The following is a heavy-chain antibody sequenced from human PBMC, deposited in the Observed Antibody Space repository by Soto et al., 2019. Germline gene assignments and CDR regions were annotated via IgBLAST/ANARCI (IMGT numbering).Heavy chain of an antibody. V-gene: IGHV4-31*03. Sequence: QVQLQESGPGLVKPSQTLSLTCTVSGGSISSGGYYWSWIRQHPGKGLEWIGYIYYSGSTYYNPSLKSRVTISVDTSKNHCSLKLSSVTAADTAVYYCARGYCSGGSCYPDFDYWGQGTLVTVSS. CDR1: GGSISSGGYY. D-gene: IGHD2-15*01. CDR3: ARGYCSGGSCYPDFDY. CDR2: IYYSGST. J-gene: IGHJ4*02.